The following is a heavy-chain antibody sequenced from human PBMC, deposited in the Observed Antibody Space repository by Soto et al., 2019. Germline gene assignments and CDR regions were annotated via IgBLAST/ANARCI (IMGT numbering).Heavy chain of an antibody. CDR3: AKEGVAAGRPYFDY. D-gene: IGHD2-15*01. J-gene: IGHJ4*02. V-gene: IGHV3-43D*04. CDR1: GFTFDDYA. Sequence: PGGSLSLSCAASGFTFDDYAMHWVRQAPGKGLEWVSLISWDGGSTYYADSVKGRFTISRDNSKNSLYLQMNSLRAEDTALYYFAKEGVAAGRPYFDYWGQGTLVTVSS. CDR2: ISWDGGST.